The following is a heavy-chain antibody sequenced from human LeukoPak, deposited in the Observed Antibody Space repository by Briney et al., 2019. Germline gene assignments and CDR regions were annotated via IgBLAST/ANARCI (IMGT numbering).Heavy chain of an antibody. V-gene: IGHV1-69*04. Sequence: SVKVSCKASGGTFSSYAISWVRQAPGQGLEWMGRIIPILGIENYAQKFQRRVTITADKSTSTAYRELSSLRSEDTAVYYCASEVFLHPYYMDVWGKGTTVTVSS. CDR2: IIPILGIE. CDR1: GGTFSSYA. D-gene: IGHD1-14*01. J-gene: IGHJ6*03. CDR3: ASEVFLHPYYMDV.